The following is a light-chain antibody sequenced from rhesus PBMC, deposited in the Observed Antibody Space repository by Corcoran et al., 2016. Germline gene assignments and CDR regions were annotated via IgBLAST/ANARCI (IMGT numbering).Light chain of an antibody. V-gene: IGKV3-35*01. J-gene: IGKJ4*01. Sequence: EIIMTQSPATLSLSPGERATLLCRTSQRVNRNLDWYQQKPGQPPPLLINDASNRATGVPNRFSGSGSGTDFTLTISSLETEDVGVYYCEQGSNWPLTFGGGAKVEVK. CDR1: QRVNRN. CDR2: DAS. CDR3: EQGSNWPLT.